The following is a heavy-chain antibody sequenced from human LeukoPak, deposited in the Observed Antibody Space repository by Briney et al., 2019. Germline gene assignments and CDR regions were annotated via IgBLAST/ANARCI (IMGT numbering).Heavy chain of an antibody. CDR2: ISNSSSYI. V-gene: IGHV3-21*01. J-gene: IGHJ6*02. CDR1: GFTFSSYS. Sequence: PGGSLRLSCAASGFTFSSYSMNWVRQAPGKGLEWVSSISNSSSYIYYADSVKGRFTISRDNAKNSLYLQMNSLRAEDTAVYYCAREIGVGGIDYYGMDVWGQGTTVTVSS. CDR3: AREIGVGGIDYYGMDV. D-gene: IGHD3-3*01.